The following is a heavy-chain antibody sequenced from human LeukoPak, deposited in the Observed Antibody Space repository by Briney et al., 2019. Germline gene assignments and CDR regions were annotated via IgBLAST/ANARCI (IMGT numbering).Heavy chain of an antibody. J-gene: IGHJ4*02. D-gene: IGHD1-26*01. V-gene: IGHV4-34*01. CDR3: ASSVGSTDY. CDR2: INHRGST. Sequence: SETLSLTCAVYFESLSKYYWTWIRQSPGKGLEWIGEINHRGSTNLNPSLKSRVTLSVDTSKHQFSLKLTSVTAANAAVYYCASSVGSTDYWGQGTLVTVSS. CDR1: FESLSKYY.